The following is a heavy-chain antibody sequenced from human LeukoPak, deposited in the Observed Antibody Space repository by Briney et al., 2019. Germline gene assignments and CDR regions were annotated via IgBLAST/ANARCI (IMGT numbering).Heavy chain of an antibody. CDR3: ARVPQIGYCSGGSCYGVEYYFDY. CDR2: IIPIFGTA. CDR1: GGTFSSYA. Sequence: SVKVSCKASGGTFSSYAIRWVRQAPGQGLEWMGGIIPIFGTANYAQKFQGRVTITADESTSTAYMELSSLRSEDTAVYYCARVPQIGYCSGGSCYGVEYYFDYWRQGTLVTVSS. D-gene: IGHD2-15*01. J-gene: IGHJ4*02. V-gene: IGHV1-69*01.